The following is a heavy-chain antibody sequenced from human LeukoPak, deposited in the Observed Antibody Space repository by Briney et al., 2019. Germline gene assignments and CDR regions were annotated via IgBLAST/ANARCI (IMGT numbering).Heavy chain of an antibody. CDR1: GFTFDDYA. CDR2: ISWNSGSI. J-gene: IGHJ4*02. Sequence: GGSLRLSCAASGFTFDDYAMHWVRQAPGKGLEWVSGISWNSGSIGYADSVKGRFTISRDNAKNSLYLQMNSLRAEDTAVYYCATDGGTYYFDYWGQGTLVTVSS. D-gene: IGHD1-1*01. CDR3: ATDGGTYYFDY. V-gene: IGHV3-9*01.